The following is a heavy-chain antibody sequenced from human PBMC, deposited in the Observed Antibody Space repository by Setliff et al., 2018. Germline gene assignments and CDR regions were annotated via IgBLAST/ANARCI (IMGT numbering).Heavy chain of an antibody. CDR3: ARDRWYSTSQSGLNAFDI. J-gene: IGHJ3*02. CDR1: GFTFSDYY. D-gene: IGHD6-13*01. CDR2: ISSSGTTI. V-gene: IGHV3-11*04. Sequence: GSLRLSCAASGFTFSDYYMTWIRQAPGKGLEWVSSISSSGTTIYYADSLKGRFTISRDNAKKSLFLQMNSLRAEDTAVYYCARDRWYSTSQSGLNAFDIWGQGTMVTVSS.